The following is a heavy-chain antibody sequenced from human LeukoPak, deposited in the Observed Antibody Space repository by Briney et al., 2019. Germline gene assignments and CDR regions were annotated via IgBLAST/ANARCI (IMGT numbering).Heavy chain of an antibody. CDR3: ARSVEMATILY. Sequence: ASVKVSCKASGYTFTSYYMHWVRQAPGQGLEWMGWINPNSGGTNYAQKFQGRVTMTRDTSISTAYMKLSRLRSDDTAVYYCARSVEMATILYWGQGTLVTVSS. V-gene: IGHV1-2*02. J-gene: IGHJ4*02. CDR1: GYTFTSYY. CDR2: INPNSGGT. D-gene: IGHD5-24*01.